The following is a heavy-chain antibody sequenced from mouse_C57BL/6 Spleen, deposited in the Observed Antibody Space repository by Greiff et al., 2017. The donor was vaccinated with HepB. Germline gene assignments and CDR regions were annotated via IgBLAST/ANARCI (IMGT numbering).Heavy chain of an antibody. J-gene: IGHJ3*01. Sequence: EVKLVESGGGLVQPGGSLSLSCAASGFTFTDYYMSWVRQPPGKALEWLGFIRNKANGYTTEYSASVKGRFTISRDNSQSILYLQMNALRAEDSATYYFARSIYYDYLFAYWGQGTLVTVSA. V-gene: IGHV7-3*01. CDR3: ARSIYYDYLFAY. CDR2: IRNKANGYTT. D-gene: IGHD2-4*01. CDR1: GFTFTDYY.